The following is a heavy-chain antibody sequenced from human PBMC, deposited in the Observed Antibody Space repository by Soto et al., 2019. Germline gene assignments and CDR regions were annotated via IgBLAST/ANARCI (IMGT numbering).Heavy chain of an antibody. CDR2: TYHSGTT. D-gene: IGHD6-13*01. J-gene: IGHJ5*02. Sequence: QVQLQESGPGLVQPSGTLSLTCAVSGDSINNSHWWSWVRQTPGKGLEWIGETYHSGTTNYNPSLKPRVTITIDKSKNQFSLKMNSVTAADTAVYYCAREVNSSPARGPTWFDPWGQGTLGTVSS. CDR3: AREVNSSPARGPTWFDP. V-gene: IGHV4-4*02. CDR1: GDSINNSHW.